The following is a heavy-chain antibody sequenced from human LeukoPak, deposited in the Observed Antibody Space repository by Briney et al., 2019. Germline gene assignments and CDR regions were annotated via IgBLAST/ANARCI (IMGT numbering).Heavy chain of an antibody. CDR2: IYTSGST. J-gene: IGHJ4*02. D-gene: IGHD6-19*01. CDR3: ARALAFDY. Sequence: SQTLSLTCTVSGGSISSGSYYWSWIRQPAGKGLEWIGRIYTSGSTNYNPSLKSRVTISVDTSKNQFSLKLSSVTAADTAVYYCARALAFDYWGQGTLVTVSS. CDR1: GGSISSGSYY. V-gene: IGHV4-61*02.